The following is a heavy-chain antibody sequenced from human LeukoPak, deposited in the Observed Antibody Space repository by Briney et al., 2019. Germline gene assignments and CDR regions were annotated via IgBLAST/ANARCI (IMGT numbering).Heavy chain of an antibody. D-gene: IGHD2-15*01. Sequence: SETLSLTCTVSGGSISSGSYYWTWIRQPAGKGLEWIGYIYYSGSTNYNPSLKSRVTISLGTSKNQFSLKLTSMTAADTAVYFCARDNVVDATSGIDYWGQGTQVTVSS. CDR3: ARDNVVDATSGIDY. CDR1: GGSISSGSYY. CDR2: IYYSGST. J-gene: IGHJ4*02. V-gene: IGHV4-61*10.